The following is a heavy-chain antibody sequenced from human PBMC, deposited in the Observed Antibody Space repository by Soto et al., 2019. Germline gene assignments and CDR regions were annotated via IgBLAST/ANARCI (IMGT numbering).Heavy chain of an antibody. V-gene: IGHV3-33*01. CDR3: ARDKGYGVGHGMDV. Sequence: GGSLRLSCAASGFTFSSYGMHWFRQAPGKGLEWVAVIWYDGSNKYYADSVKGRFTISRDNSKNTLYLQMNSLRAEDTAVYYCARDKGYGVGHGMDVWGQGTTVTVSS. D-gene: IGHD5-12*01. J-gene: IGHJ6*02. CDR1: GFTFSSYG. CDR2: IWYDGSNK.